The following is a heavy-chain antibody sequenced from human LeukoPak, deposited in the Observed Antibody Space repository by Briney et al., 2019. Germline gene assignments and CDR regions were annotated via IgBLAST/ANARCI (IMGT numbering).Heavy chain of an antibody. J-gene: IGHJ6*03. CDR3: ARRAVDNSYYYCMDV. CDR1: GYTFTSYD. CDR2: MNPKSGNT. Sequence: ASVKVSCKASGYTFTSYDINWVRQVTGQGLEWMGWMNPKSGNTGYAQKFQGRVTITRNTSISTAYMEVSSLRYEDTAVYYCARRAVDNSYYYCMDVWGKGTTVTVSS. V-gene: IGHV1-8*03. D-gene: IGHD6-19*01.